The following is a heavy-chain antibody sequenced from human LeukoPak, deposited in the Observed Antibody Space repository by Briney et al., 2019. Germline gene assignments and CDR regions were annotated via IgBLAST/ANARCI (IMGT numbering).Heavy chain of an antibody. CDR2: INPSGGST. CDR1: GYTFTSYY. CDR3: AKALYYRFNFDY. Sequence: ASVKVSRKASGYTFTSYYMHWVRQAPGQGLEWMGIINPSGGSTSYAQKFQGRVTMTRDMSTSTVYMELSSLRSEDTAVYYCAKALYYRFNFDYWGQGTLVTVSS. V-gene: IGHV1-46*01. D-gene: IGHD3-22*01. J-gene: IGHJ4*02.